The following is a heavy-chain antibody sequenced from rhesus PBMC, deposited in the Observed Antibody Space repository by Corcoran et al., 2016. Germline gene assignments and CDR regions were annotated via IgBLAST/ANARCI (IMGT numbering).Heavy chain of an antibody. Sequence: QVQLQESGPGLVKHSETLSLTCAASGYSLTSNYWSWISQRPGKGLEWIGYFYGSSGSTYYNPSLKSRVTMSTDTSKNQFSLKLSSVTAADTAVYYGARGTGIAAVTGGFDYWGQGVLVTVSS. CDR3: ARGTGIAAVTGGFDY. CDR1: GYSLTSNY. CDR2: FYGSSGST. V-gene: IGHV4-147*01. J-gene: IGHJ4*01. D-gene: IGHD6-13*01.